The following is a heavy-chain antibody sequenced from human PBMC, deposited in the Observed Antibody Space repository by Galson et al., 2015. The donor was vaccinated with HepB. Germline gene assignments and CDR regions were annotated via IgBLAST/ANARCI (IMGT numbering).Heavy chain of an antibody. Sequence: SVKVSCKASGNTFTGYFIYWLRQAPGHGPEWIGWINPNRGGTNYAQIFQGRVSMTTDTSINTVFMELSRLRSDDTAVYYCASPADFDNDYFDSWGQGTLVTVSS. CDR3: ASPADFDNDYFDS. V-gene: IGHV1-2*02. CDR1: GNTFTGYF. J-gene: IGHJ4*02. D-gene: IGHD3-9*01. CDR2: INPNRGGT.